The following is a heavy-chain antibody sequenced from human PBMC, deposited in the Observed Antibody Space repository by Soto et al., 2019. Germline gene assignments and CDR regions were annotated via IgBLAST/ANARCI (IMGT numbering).Heavy chain of an antibody. Sequence: ASVKVSCKASGYTFTSYYMHWVRQAPGQGLEWMGIINPSGGSTSYAQKFQGRVTMTGDTSTSTVYMELSSLRSEDTAVYYCARYERYCSSTSCYAGFDYWDQGTLVTVSS. D-gene: IGHD2-2*01. CDR3: ARYERYCSSTSCYAGFDY. CDR1: GYTFTSYY. CDR2: INPSGGST. J-gene: IGHJ4*02. V-gene: IGHV1-46*03.